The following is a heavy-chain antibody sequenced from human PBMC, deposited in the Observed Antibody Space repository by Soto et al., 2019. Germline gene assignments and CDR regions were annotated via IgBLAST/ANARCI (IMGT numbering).Heavy chain of an antibody. CDR2: IFSSGST. CDR3: TREGSYSAYNFAHGIQLWSFDF. Sequence: SETLSLTCTVSGGSINTFYWSWVRQPAGKGLEWIGRIFSSGSTSFNPSLESRVAMSVDTSKNHFSLNLSSVTAADMAVYYCTREGSYSAYNFAHGIQLWSFDFWGQGALVTVSS. CDR1: GGSINTFY. J-gene: IGHJ4*02. D-gene: IGHD5-12*01. V-gene: IGHV4-4*07.